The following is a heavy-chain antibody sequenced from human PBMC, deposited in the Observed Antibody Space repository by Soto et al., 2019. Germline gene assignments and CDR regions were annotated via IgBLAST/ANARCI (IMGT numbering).Heavy chain of an antibody. CDR2: IYSGGST. Sequence: EVQLVESGGGLVQPGGSLRLSCAASGFTVSSNYMSWVRQAPGKGLEWVSVIYSGGSTYYADSVKGRFTISRDNSKNTLYLQMNSLRAEDTAVYYCARDPVLSSWYGDYWGQGTLVTVSS. J-gene: IGHJ4*02. CDR3: ARDPVLSSWYGDY. V-gene: IGHV3-66*01. D-gene: IGHD6-13*01. CDR1: GFTVSSNY.